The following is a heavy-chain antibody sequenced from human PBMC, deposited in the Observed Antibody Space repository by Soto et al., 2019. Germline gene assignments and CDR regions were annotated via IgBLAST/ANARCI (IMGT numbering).Heavy chain of an antibody. CDR2: ISSSSSTI. Sequence: GGSLRLSCAASGFTFSSYGMNWVRQAPGKGLEWVPYISSSSSTIYYADSVKGRFTISRDNAKNSLYLQMNSLRAEDTAVYYCARVGSPKKMWYYYYYMDVWGKGTTVTVSS. V-gene: IGHV3-48*01. CDR3: ARVGSPKKMWYYYYYMDV. CDR1: GFTFSSYG. J-gene: IGHJ6*03. D-gene: IGHD1-26*01.